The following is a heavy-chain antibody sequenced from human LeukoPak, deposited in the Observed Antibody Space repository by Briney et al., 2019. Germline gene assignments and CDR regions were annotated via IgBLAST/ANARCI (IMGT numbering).Heavy chain of an antibody. CDR3: AREGRMSMGIEY. J-gene: IGHJ4*02. Sequence: PSETQSLTCDVYGGSLGGYYCSWIRHSPEKGRQWIGQIGHSRTTHFISSLKCRVSMSVETSKYLCTLKLTSVSAADTAVYFCAREGRMSMGIEYWGQGTLVTVYS. CDR1: GGSLGGYY. V-gene: IGHV4-34*01. D-gene: IGHD4/OR15-4a*01. CDR2: IGHSRTT.